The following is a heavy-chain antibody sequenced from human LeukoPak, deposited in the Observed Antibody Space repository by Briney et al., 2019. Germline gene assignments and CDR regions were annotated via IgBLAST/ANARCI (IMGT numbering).Heavy chain of an antibody. D-gene: IGHD3-22*01. V-gene: IGHV3-33*01. CDR1: GFTFSSYG. J-gene: IGHJ4*02. CDR3: ARDEDSSGYHHWIDY. Sequence: GGSLRLSCAVSGFTFSSYGMHWVRQAPGKGLEWVAVIRYDGSNKYYADSVKGRFTISRDNSKNTLYLQMNSLRAEDTAVYYCARDEDSSGYHHWIDYWGQGTLVTVSS. CDR2: IRYDGSNK.